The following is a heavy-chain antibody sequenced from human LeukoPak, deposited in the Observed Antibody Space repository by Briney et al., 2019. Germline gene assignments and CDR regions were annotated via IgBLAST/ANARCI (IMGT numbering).Heavy chain of an antibody. J-gene: IGHJ4*02. CDR3: ASEKYASGWFPFAY. D-gene: IGHD6-19*01. CDR1: ELTFRTYV. CDR2: ISGSGTRT. Sequence: PGGSLRLSCVASELTFRTYVMTWVRQAPGKELEWVSTISGSGTRTYYTDSVKGRFTISRDSSKNTLYLQMNSLRVEDTAIYYCASEKYASGWFPFAYWGQGTLVTVSS. V-gene: IGHV3-23*01.